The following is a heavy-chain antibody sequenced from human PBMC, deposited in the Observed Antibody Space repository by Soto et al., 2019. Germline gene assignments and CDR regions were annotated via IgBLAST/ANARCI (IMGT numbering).Heavy chain of an antibody. CDR1: GFTFIGSA. Sequence: GGSLRLSCAASGFTFIGSAMHWVRQASGKGLEWVGRIRSKANSYATAYAASVKGRFTISRDDSKNTAYLQMNSLKTEDTAVYYCTRHSIGGVMRAFDIWGQGTMVTVSS. CDR3: TRHSIGGVMRAFDI. V-gene: IGHV3-73*01. D-gene: IGHD3-16*01. J-gene: IGHJ3*02. CDR2: IRSKANSYAT.